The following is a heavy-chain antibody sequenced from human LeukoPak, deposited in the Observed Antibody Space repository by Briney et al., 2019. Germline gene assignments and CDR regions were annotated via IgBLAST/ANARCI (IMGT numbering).Heavy chain of an antibody. V-gene: IGHV3-11*06. D-gene: IGHD4-17*01. CDR3: ARGGYGDYVIVY. CDR2: ISSSSSYT. Sequence: GGSLRLSCAASGFTFSDYYMSWIRQDPGKGLEWVSYISSSSSYTNYADSVKGRFTISRDNAKNSLYLQMNSLRAEDTAVYCCARGGYGDYVIVYWGQGTLVTVSS. J-gene: IGHJ4*02. CDR1: GFTFSDYY.